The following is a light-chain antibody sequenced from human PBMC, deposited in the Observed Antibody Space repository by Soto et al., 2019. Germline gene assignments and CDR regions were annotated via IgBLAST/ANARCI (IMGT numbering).Light chain of an antibody. CDR1: SSDVGGYNY. V-gene: IGLV2-8*01. CDR2: EVS. J-gene: IGLJ1*01. CDR3: SSHAGSKRV. Sequence: QSVLTQPPSASGSPGQSVTISCTGTSSDVGGYNYVSWYQQHPGKAPKLMIYEVSKRPSGVPDRFSGSKSGNTASLTVSGLQAEDEADYYCSSHAGSKRVFGPGTKVTVL.